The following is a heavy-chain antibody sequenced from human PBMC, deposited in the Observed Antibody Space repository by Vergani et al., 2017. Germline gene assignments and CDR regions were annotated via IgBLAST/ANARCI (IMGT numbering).Heavy chain of an antibody. V-gene: IGHV3-21*01. CDR1: GFTFSSYS. D-gene: IGHD2-2*01. J-gene: IGHJ4*02. CDR2: ISSSRTYI. Sequence: EVQLVESGGGLVKPGGSLRLFCAASGFTFSSYSMNWVRQAPGKGLEWVSSISSSRTYIYYADSVKGRFTISRDNAKNSLYLQMNSLRAEDTAVFYCASARLLPAAHYYFDYWGQGTLVTVSS. CDR3: ASARLLPAAHYYFDY.